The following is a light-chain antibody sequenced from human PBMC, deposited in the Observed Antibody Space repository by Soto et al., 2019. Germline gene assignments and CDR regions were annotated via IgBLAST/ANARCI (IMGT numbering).Light chain of an antibody. CDR1: QSVDNNY. J-gene: IGKJ5*01. V-gene: IGKV3-20*01. CDR2: GAS. Sequence: EIVLTQSPGTLSLSPGEEATLSCRASQSVDNNYLAWYQQKPGQTPRLIIYGASGRADGIPHRFSGSGFGTDFTLTFSKVEPEDFAVYYCQQYGTARSVTFGQGTRLDI. CDR3: QQYGTARSVT.